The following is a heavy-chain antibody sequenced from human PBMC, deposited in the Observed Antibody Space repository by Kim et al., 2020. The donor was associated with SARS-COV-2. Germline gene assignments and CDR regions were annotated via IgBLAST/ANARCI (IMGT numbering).Heavy chain of an antibody. D-gene: IGHD3-9*01. CDR2: IYHSGST. J-gene: IGHJ4*02. CDR3: ARGYYDILTGSHYYFDY. Sequence: SETLSLTCAVSGGSISSSNWWSWVRQPPGKGLEWIGEIYHSGSTNYNPSLKSRVTISVDKSKNQFSLKLSSVTAADTAVYYCARGYYDILTGSHYYFDYWGQGTLVTVSS. V-gene: IGHV4-4*02. CDR1: GGSISSSNW.